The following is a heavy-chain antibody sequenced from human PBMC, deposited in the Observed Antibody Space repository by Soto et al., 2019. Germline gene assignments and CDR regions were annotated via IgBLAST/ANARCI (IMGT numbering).Heavy chain of an antibody. CDR2: IYYSGST. D-gene: IGHD3-22*01. J-gene: IGHJ3*02. V-gene: IGHV4-59*01. CDR1: GGSTSSYY. Sequence: PSETLSLTCTVSGGSTSSYYWSWIRQPPGKGLEWIGYIYYSGSTNYNPSLKSRVTISVDTSKNQFSLKLSSVTAADTAVYYCARDPRDSLNAFDIWGQGTMVTVSS. CDR3: ARDPRDSLNAFDI.